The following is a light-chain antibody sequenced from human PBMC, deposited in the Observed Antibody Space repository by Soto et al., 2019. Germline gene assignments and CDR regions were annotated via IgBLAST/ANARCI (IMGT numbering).Light chain of an antibody. Sequence: QSVLTQPPSASGTPGQRVTISCSGSSSNIGSTTVNWYQQLPGTAPKLLISNNNRRPSGVPDRFSGSKSGTTASLTISGLQAEDEADYYCCSYAGSPYVFGTGTKVTVL. CDR3: CSYAGSPYV. CDR2: NNN. V-gene: IGLV1-44*01. CDR1: SSNIGSTT. J-gene: IGLJ1*01.